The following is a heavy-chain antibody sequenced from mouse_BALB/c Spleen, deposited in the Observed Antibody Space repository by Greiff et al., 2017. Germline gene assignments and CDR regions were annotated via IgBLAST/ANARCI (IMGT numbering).Heavy chain of an antibody. CDR2: INPNNGGT. V-gene: IGHV1-18*01. D-gene: IGHD1-2*01. J-gene: IGHJ3*01. CDR1: GYTFTDYN. Sequence: EVQLQQSGPELVKPGASVKIPCKASGYTFTDYNMDWVKQSHGKSLEWIGDINPNNGGTIYNQKFKGKATLTVDKSSSTAYMELRSLTSEDTAVYYCARSATATAWFAYWGQGTLVTVSA. CDR3: ARSATATAWFAY.